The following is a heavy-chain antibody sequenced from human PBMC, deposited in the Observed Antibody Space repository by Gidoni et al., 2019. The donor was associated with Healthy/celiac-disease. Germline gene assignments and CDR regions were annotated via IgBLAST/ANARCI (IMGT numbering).Heavy chain of an antibody. D-gene: IGHD4-4*01. CDR3: TTEWGSDYSNLSYYYYGMDV. CDR1: GFTLRNAW. CDR2: IKSKTDGGTT. Sequence: EVQLVESGGGLVKPGGSLRLSCAASGFTLRNAWTSWLRQAQGKGLGWVSRIKSKTDGGTTDYAAPVKGRFTISRDDSKNTLYLQMNSLKTEDTAVYYCTTEWGSDYSNLSYYYYGMDVWGQGTTVTVSS. J-gene: IGHJ6*02. V-gene: IGHV3-15*01.